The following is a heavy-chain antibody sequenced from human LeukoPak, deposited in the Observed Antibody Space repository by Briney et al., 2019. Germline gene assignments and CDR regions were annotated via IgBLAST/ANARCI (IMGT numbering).Heavy chain of an antibody. CDR3: AREAPRGDFDY. J-gene: IGHJ4*02. V-gene: IGHV3-21*01. CDR2: ISSSSRYI. Sequence: GGSLRLSCAASGFTFSRFSMNWVRQAPGKGLEWVSSISSSSRYIFYADSVQGRFTISRDNAKNSLYLQMNSLRAEDTAVYYCAREAPRGDFDYWGQGTLVTVSS. CDR1: GFTFSRFS.